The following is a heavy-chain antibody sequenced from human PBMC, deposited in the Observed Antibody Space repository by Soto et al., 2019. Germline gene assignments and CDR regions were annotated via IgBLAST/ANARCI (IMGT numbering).Heavy chain of an antibody. CDR1: GFTFSDYY. V-gene: IGHV3-11*05. Sequence: QVQLVESGGGLVKPGGSLRLSCAASGFTFSDYYMTWIRQAPGKGLEWVSYITSSGSYTKYADSVRGRFTIPRDNAKNSLYLQMNGLRAEDTAMYYCTRGSGYGSGNYDFWGQGTLVTVSS. CDR3: TRGSGYGSGNYDF. D-gene: IGHD3-10*01. J-gene: IGHJ4*02. CDR2: ITSSGSYT.